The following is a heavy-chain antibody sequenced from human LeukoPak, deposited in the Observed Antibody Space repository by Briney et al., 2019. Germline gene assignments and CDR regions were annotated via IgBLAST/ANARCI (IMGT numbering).Heavy chain of an antibody. CDR1: GFTFSNAW. V-gene: IGHV3-15*01. J-gene: IGHJ5*02. CDR3: TTRGIVATIGSDGFDP. D-gene: IGHD5-12*01. CDR2: IKSKTDGGTT. Sequence: PGGSLRLSCAASGFTFSNAWMSWVRQAPGKGLEWVDRIKSKTDGGTTDYAAPVKGRFTISRDDSKNTLYLQMNSLKTEDTAVYYCTTRGIVATIGSDGFDPWGQGTLVTVSS.